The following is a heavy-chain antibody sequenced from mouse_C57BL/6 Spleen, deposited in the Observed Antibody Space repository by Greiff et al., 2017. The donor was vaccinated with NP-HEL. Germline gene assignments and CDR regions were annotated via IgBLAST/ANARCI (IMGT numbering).Heavy chain of an antibody. J-gene: IGHJ2*01. CDR2: IFPGSGST. CDR1: GYTFTDYY. D-gene: IGHD1-1*01. CDR3: ARDCGVTTVVAKGAYYFDD. Sequence: QVQLQQSGPELVKPGASVKISCKASGYTFTDYYINWVKQRPGQGLEWIGWIFPGSGSTYYNEKFKGKATLTVDKSSSTAYMLLSSLTSEDSAVYFCARDCGVTTVVAKGAYYFDDWGQGTTLTVSS. V-gene: IGHV1-75*01.